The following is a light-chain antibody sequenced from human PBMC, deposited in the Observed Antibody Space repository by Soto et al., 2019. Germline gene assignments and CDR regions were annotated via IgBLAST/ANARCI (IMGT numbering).Light chain of an antibody. CDR3: QHAAS. CDR2: GAS. V-gene: IGKV1-39*01. Sequence: DIQMTQSPSSLSASVGDRLTISCRASQSISSALNWYQQRPGKAPKLLIYGASTLQSGVPSRFSGSGSGTDFTLTISSLQPEDCASYYCQHAASFGQGTKVEMK. CDR1: QSISSA. J-gene: IGKJ2*01.